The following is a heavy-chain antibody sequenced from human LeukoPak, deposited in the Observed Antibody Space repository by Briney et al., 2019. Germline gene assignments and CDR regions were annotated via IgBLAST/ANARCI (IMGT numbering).Heavy chain of an antibody. J-gene: IGHJ4*02. CDR1: GFTFSSYA. Sequence: GGSLRLSCAASGFTFSSYAMSWARQAPGKGLEWVSAISGSGGSTYYADSVKGRFTISRDNAKNSLYLQMNSLRAEDTAVYYCARVKRTVGATHFDYWGQGTLVTVSS. V-gene: IGHV3-23*01. D-gene: IGHD1-26*01. CDR2: ISGSGGST. CDR3: ARVKRTVGATHFDY.